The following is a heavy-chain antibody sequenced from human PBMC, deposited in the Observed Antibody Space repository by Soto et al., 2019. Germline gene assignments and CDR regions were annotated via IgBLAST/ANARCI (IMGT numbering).Heavy chain of an antibody. CDR1: GFTFSNAW. J-gene: IGHJ6*02. V-gene: IGHV3-15*07. Sequence: GGSLRLSCAASGFTFSNAWMNWVRQAPVKGLEWVGRIKSKTDGGTTDYAAPVKGRFTISRDDSKNTLYLQMNSLKTEDTAVYYCTTDRVAAPVYYYYGMDVWGQGTTVTVSS. D-gene: IGHD2-15*01. CDR2: IKSKTDGGTT. CDR3: TTDRVAAPVYYYYGMDV.